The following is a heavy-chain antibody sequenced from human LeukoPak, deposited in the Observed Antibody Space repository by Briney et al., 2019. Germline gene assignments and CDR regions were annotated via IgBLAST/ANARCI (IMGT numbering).Heavy chain of an antibody. Sequence: SETLSLTCAVYGGSFSGYYWSWIRQPPGKGLEWIGEINHSGSPNYNPSLKSRVTISVDTSKNQFSLKLSSVTAADTAVYYCARGGGVTTFGYWGQGTLVTVSS. V-gene: IGHV4-34*09. CDR2: INHSGSP. CDR1: GGSFSGYY. J-gene: IGHJ4*02. D-gene: IGHD4-17*01. CDR3: ARGGGVTTFGY.